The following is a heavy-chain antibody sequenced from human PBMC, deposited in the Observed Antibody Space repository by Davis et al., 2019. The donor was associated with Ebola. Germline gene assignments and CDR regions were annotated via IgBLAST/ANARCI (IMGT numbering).Heavy chain of an antibody. D-gene: IGHD1-1*01. V-gene: IGHV3-30*03. CDR1: GFTFSSYG. Sequence: PGGSLRLSCAASGFTFSSYGMHWVRQAPGKGLEWVAVISYDGSNKYYADSVKGRFTISRDNSKNTLYLQMNSLRAEDTAVYYCARDVGDGTTDGFRWGQGTLVTVSS. CDR3: ARDVGDGTTDGFR. CDR2: ISYDGSNK. J-gene: IGHJ4*02.